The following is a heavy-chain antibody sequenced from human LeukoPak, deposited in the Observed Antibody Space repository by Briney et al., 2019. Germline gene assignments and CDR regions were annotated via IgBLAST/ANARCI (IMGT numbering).Heavy chain of an antibody. CDR3: ARHVAYGPLEI. J-gene: IGHJ3*02. CDR1: GYSISSGYY. CDR2: IYHSGST. D-gene: IGHD3-10*01. Sequence: SETLSLTCAVSGYSISSGYYWGWIRQPPGKGLEWIGSIYHSGSTDYNPSLKTRVTMSVDTSSNRFSLQVNSVTAADTAVYYCARHVAYGPLEIWGQGTMVTVSS. V-gene: IGHV4-38-2*01.